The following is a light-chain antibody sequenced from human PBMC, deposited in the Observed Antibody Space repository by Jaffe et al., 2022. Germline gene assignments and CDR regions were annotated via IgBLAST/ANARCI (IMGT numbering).Light chain of an antibody. CDR1: SSDVGSYNL. CDR2: EVI. CDR3: CSYAGSSTFDVV. J-gene: IGLJ2*01. Sequence: QSALTQPASVSGSPGQSITISCTGTSSDVGSYNLVSWYQQHPGKAPKLIIYEVIKRPSGVSNRFSGSKSANTASLTISGLQAEDEADYYCCSYAGSSTFDVVFGGGTKLTVL. V-gene: IGLV2-23*02.